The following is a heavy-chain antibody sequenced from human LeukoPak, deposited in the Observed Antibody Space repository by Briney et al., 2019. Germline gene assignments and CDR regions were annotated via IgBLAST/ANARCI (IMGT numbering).Heavy chain of an antibody. CDR1: GFTFGSSW. CDR3: ARDKVATTTALYYFDY. D-gene: IGHD5-12*01. Sequence: GGSLRLSCVVSGFTFGSSWMSWVRQAPGKGLEWVAVISYDGSNKYYADSVKGRFTISRDNSKNTLYLQMNSLRAEDTAVYYCARDKVATTTALYYFDYWGQGTLVTVSS. V-gene: IGHV3-30-3*01. CDR2: ISYDGSNK. J-gene: IGHJ4*02.